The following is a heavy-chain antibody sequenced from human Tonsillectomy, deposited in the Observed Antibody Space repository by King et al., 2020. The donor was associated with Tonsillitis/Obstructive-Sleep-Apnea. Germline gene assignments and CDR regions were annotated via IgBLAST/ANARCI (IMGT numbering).Heavy chain of an antibody. CDR2: ISSSSSYT. J-gene: IGHJ3*02. Sequence: VQLVESGGGLVKPGGSLRLSCAASGFTFSDYYMSWIRQAPGKGLEWVSYISSSSSYTNYADSVKGRFTISRDNAKNSLYLQMNSLRAEDTAVYYCARKLGYCSSTSCYAFDIWGQGTMVTVSS. D-gene: IGHD2-2*01. CDR3: ARKLGYCSSTSCYAFDI. CDR1: GFTFSDYY. V-gene: IGHV3-11*06.